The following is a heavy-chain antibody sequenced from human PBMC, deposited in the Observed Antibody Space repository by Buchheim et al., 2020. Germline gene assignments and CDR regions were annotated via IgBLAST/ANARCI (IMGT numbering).Heavy chain of an antibody. V-gene: IGHV3-7*01. CDR3: ARDRIVEYSSSSTYGWFDT. CDR2: IKQDGSEK. D-gene: IGHD6-6*01. CDR1: GFTFTTSW. J-gene: IGHJ5*02. Sequence: QLVESGGGLVHPGGSLRLSCAASGFTFTTSWMTWVRQAPGKGLEWVANIKQDGSEKYYVDSVKGRFTISRENAKNSMYLQMNSLRADDTAVYYCARDRIVEYSSSSTYGWFDTWGQGTL.